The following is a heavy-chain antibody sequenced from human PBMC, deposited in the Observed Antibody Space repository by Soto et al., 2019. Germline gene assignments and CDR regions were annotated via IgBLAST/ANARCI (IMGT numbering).Heavy chain of an antibody. CDR3: ARDANYGDYGYNWFDP. Sequence: EVQLVESGGGLVKPGGSLRLSCAASGFTFSSYSMNWVRQAPGKGLEWVSSISSSSSYIYYADSVKGRFTISRDNDKHSLYLKMNSLRAEDTAVYYCARDANYGDYGYNWFDPCGQGTLVTVSS. V-gene: IGHV3-21*01. J-gene: IGHJ5*02. D-gene: IGHD4-17*01. CDR2: ISSSSSYI. CDR1: GFTFSSYS.